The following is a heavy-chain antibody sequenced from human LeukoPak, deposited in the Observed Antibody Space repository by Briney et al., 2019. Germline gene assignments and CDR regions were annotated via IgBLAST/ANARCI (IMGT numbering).Heavy chain of an antibody. V-gene: IGHV3-30*04. D-gene: IGHD3-10*01. CDR1: GFTFSNYA. CDR3: ARKAARSGAFEI. Sequence: GGSLRLSCAASGFTFSNYAMHWVRQAPGKGLEWVAVISYDAKYKYYADSLKGRFTISRDNSNNTLYLQMNSLGSEDTAVYYCARKAARSGAFEIWGQGIMVTVS. J-gene: IGHJ3*02. CDR2: ISYDAKYK.